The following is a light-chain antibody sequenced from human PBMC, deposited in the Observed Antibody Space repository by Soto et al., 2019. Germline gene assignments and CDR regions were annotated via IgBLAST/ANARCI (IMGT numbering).Light chain of an antibody. J-gene: IGKJ5*01. CDR2: DAS. CDR3: QQYHNWPIT. Sequence: EIVMTQSPATLSVSPGERATFSCWASQIVSSNLAWYXXXXGXAXXXFIYDASTRATGIPARFSGSGSGTDFTLTISGLQSEDFAVYSCQQYHNWPITFGQGTRLEIK. V-gene: IGKV3D-15*01. CDR1: QIVSSN.